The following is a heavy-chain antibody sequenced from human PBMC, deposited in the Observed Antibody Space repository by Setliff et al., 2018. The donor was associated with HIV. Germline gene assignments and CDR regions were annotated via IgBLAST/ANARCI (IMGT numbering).Heavy chain of an antibody. V-gene: IGHV4-59*08. CDR1: GGSISSYY. CDR2: IYYSGST. J-gene: IGHJ4*02. D-gene: IGHD6-6*01. Sequence: SETLSLTCTVSGGSISSYYWSWIRQPPGKGLEWIGYIYYSGSTNYNPSLKSRVTISVDTSKNQFSLRLSSVTAADTAVYYCARHVGYSSSSLDYWGQGTLVTVSS. CDR3: ARHVGYSSSSLDY.